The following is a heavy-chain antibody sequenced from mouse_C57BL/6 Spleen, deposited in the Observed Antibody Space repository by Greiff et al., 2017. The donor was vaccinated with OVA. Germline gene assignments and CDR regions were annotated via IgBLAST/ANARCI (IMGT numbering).Heavy chain of an antibody. CDR3: TRSHSSGYDWYFDV. Sequence: EVQLQQSGTVLARPGASVKMSCKTSGYTFTSYWMHWVKQRPGQGLEWIGAIYPGNSDTSYNQKFKGKAKLTAVTSASTAYMELSSLTNEDSAVYYCTRSHSSGYDWYFDVWGTGTTVTVSS. D-gene: IGHD3-2*02. J-gene: IGHJ1*03. CDR1: GYTFTSYW. V-gene: IGHV1-5*01. CDR2: IYPGNSDT.